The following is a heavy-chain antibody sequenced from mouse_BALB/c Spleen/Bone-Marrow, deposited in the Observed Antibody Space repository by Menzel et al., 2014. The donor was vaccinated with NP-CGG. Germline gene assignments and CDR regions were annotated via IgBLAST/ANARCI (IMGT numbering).Heavy chain of an antibody. CDR1: GYTFTSYW. CDR2: INPSTGYT. CDR3: ARSAPWDGFAY. V-gene: IGHV1-7*01. D-gene: IGHD4-1*01. Sequence: QVQLKESGAELAKPGASVKMSCKASGYTFTSYWMHWVKQWPGQGLEWIGYINPSTGYTEYNQKFKDKATLTADKSSSTAYMQLSSLTSEDSAVYYCARSAPWDGFAYWGQGTLVTVSA. J-gene: IGHJ3*01.